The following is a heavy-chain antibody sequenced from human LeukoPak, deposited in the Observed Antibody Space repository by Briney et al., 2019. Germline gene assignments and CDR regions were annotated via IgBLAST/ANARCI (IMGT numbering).Heavy chain of an antibody. CDR2: INPDGSAR. D-gene: IGHD3-16*01. CDR1: GFIFSSYW. Sequence: GGSLRLSREASGFIFSSYWMNWVRQPPGKGLEWVANINPDGSARSYVDSVKGRFTTSRDNAKNSLYLQMNSLRVEDTALYYCAGWGISAIWGQGTTVTVSP. CDR3: AGWGISAI. J-gene: IGHJ3*02. V-gene: IGHV3-7*01.